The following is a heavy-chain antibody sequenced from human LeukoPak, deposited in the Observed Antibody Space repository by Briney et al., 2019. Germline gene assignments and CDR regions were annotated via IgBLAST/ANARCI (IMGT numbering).Heavy chain of an antibody. CDR2: INWNGDTT. CDR1: GFTFSAYS. V-gene: IGHV3-20*04. CDR3: ARAGDLYDSDGAISSAFDI. Sequence: RTGGSLRLSCAASGFTFSAYSMHWVRQAPGKGLEWVSGINWNGDTTAYVDSVEGRFTISRDSAKNSLYLHMNSLRDDDPALYYCARAGDLYDSDGAISSAFDIWGQGTLVTVSS. J-gene: IGHJ3*02. D-gene: IGHD3-22*01.